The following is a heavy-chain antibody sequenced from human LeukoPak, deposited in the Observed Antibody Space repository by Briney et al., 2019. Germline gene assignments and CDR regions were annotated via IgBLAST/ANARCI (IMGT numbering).Heavy chain of an antibody. CDR1: GYSFTTYW. D-gene: IGHD6-6*01. Sequence: PGESLKISCKASGYSFTTYWIGWVRQAPGKGLEWMGIIYPADSSTEYSPSFQGQVTISVDKSVNTAYLQWSSLKASDTAMYYCARPYSSSSGWVDYWGQGTLVTVSS. J-gene: IGHJ4*02. CDR3: ARPYSSSSGWVDY. V-gene: IGHV5-51*01. CDR2: IYPADSST.